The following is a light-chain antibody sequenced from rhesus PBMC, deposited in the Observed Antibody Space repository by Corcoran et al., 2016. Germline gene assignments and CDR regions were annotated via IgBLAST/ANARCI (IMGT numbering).Light chain of an antibody. V-gene: IGKV1-74*01. Sequence: DIQMTQSPSSLSASVGDRVTITCRASENVNNFLHWYQQKPGKAPKLLIFGAATLQSGVPSRFSGSGSGTDFTLTISSLQPEDFTTYYCQHSYGAPFTFGPGTKLDI. CDR1: ENVNNF. CDR2: GAA. J-gene: IGKJ3*01. CDR3: QHSYGAPFT.